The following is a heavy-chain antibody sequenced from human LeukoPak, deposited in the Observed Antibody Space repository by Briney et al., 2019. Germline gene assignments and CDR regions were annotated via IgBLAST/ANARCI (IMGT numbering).Heavy chain of an antibody. CDR3: ARGAYYYDSSGYWFDY. Sequence: SETLSLTCTVSGYSITSGYYWGWIRQPPGKGLEWIGSIYYTGTTYYNPSLGSRVTISVDTSKNQFSLKLSSVTAADTAVYYCARGAYYYDSSGYWFDYWGQGTLVTVSS. J-gene: IGHJ4*02. CDR1: GYSITSGYY. D-gene: IGHD3-22*01. CDR2: IYYTGTT. V-gene: IGHV4-38-2*02.